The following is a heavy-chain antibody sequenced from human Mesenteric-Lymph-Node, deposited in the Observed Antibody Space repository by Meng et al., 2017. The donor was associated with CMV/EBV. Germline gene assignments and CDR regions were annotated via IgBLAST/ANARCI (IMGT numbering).Heavy chain of an antibody. CDR2: IIPIFHTP. CDR1: GDTFSSYA. J-gene: IGHJ4*02. CDR3: ARAPGYFGSGSYYNY. D-gene: IGHD3-10*01. Sequence: SGDTFSSYAIRWVRQAPGQGLEWMGGIIPIFHTPYYAQNFQGRVTITADESTSTAYMELNSLRSEDTAVYYCARAPGYFGSGSYYNYWGQGTLVTVSS. V-gene: IGHV1-69*01.